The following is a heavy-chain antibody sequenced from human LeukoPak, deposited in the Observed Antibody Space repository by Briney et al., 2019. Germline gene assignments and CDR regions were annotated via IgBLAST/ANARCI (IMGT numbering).Heavy chain of an antibody. D-gene: IGHD1-26*01. V-gene: IGHV1-2*04. Sequence: EASVKVSCKASGYTLTGYYMHWVRQAPGQGLEWMGWINPNSGGTNYAQKFQGWVTMTRDTSISTAYMELSRLRSDDTAVYYCAREVSGSYSSWFDPWGQGTLVTVSS. CDR2: INPNSGGT. J-gene: IGHJ5*02. CDR1: GYTLTGYY. CDR3: AREVSGSYSSWFDP.